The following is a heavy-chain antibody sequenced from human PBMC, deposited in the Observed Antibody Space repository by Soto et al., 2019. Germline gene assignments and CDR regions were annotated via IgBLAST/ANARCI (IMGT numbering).Heavy chain of an antibody. CDR2: IIPIFGTA. CDR1: GCTFSSYA. Sequence: SVKVSCKASGCTFSSYAISWVRQAPGQGLEWMGGIIPIFGTANYAQKFQGRVTITADESTSTAYMELSSLRSEDTAVYYCARDRSGTGYSRSWYNWFEPWGQGTLVTVSS. CDR3: ARDRSGTGYSRSWYNWFEP. J-gene: IGHJ5*02. V-gene: IGHV1-69*13. D-gene: IGHD6-13*01.